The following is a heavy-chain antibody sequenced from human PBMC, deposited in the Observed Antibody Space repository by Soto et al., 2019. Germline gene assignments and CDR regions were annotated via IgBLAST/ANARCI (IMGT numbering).Heavy chain of an antibody. CDR1: GFTFSSYS. V-gene: IGHV3-48*01. CDR2: ISSSSSTI. CDR3: ARANYYGSPGDFDC. J-gene: IGHJ4*02. Sequence: EVQLVESGGGLVQPGGSLRLSCAASGFTFSSYSMNWVRQAPGKGLEWVSYISSSSSTIYYADSVKGRFTISRANAKNSLYLQMNSLRAEDTAVYYCARANYYGSPGDFDCWGQGTLVTVAS. D-gene: IGHD3-10*01.